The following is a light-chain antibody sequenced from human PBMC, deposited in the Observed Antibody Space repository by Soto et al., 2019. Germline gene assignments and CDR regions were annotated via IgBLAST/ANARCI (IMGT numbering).Light chain of an antibody. CDR3: QQRSNWLT. Sequence: EIVLTQSPATLSLSPGERATLSCRASQSVSSDLAWYQQKPGQAPRLLSYDASNRATDIPARFSGSGSGTDFTLTISSLEPEDFAVYYCQQRSNWLTFGGGTKVEIK. CDR1: QSVSSD. J-gene: IGKJ4*01. V-gene: IGKV3-11*01. CDR2: DAS.